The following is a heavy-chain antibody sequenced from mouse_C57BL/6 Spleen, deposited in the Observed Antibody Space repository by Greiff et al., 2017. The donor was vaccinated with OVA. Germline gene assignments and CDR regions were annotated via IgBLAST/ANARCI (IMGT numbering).Heavy chain of an antibody. J-gene: IGHJ2*01. V-gene: IGHV1-62-2*01. D-gene: IGHD2-12*01. CDR2: FYPGSGSI. CDR1: GYTFTEYT. CDR3: TRREGGYCYDYFEY. Sequence: QVQLQQSGAELVKPGASVKLSCKASGYTFTEYTIHWVKQRSGQGLEWIGWFYPGSGSIKYNEKFKDKATLTADKSSSTVYIELSRLTAEDSVVYCWTRREGGYCYDYFEYWGQGTTLTVSS.